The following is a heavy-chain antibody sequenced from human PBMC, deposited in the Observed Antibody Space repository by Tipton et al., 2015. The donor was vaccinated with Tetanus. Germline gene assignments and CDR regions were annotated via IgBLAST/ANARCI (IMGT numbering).Heavy chain of an antibody. CDR2: INHSGST. V-gene: IGHV4-34*01. Sequence: TLSLTCAVYGGSFSGYYWSWIRQPPGKGLEWIGEINHSGSTNYNPSPKSRVTISVDTSKNQFTLKLSPVTAADTAVYYCARDMHEGVGCYSAHYLDYWGQGALVSVSS. CDR1: GGSFSGYY. J-gene: IGHJ4*02. D-gene: IGHD3-22*01. CDR3: ARDMHEGVGCYSAHYLDY.